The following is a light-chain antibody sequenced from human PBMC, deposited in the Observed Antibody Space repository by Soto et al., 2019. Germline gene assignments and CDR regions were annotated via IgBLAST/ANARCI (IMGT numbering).Light chain of an antibody. CDR2: DAS. J-gene: IGKJ1*01. V-gene: IGKV1-5*01. Sequence: IHRTQSPSSVFASVGDRVTIHCRASQSISRYLNWYQQKPGKAPKLLIYDASSLESGVPSRFSGSGSATEFTLTISSLQPDDFATYYCQQYNNYWTCGQGTK. CDR3: QQYNNYWT. CDR1: QSISRY.